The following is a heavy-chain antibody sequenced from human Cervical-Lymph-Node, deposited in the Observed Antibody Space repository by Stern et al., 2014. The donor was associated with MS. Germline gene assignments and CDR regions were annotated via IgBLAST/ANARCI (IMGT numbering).Heavy chain of an antibody. V-gene: IGHV1-2*02. CDR3: ARDRGSYSDY. CDR1: GYTFTAYF. Sequence: VQLVESGAEVERPAASVKVSCKASGYTFTAYFLHWVRQAPGQGLEWMGWISPKTGSATYAQKFQDRVTMTRDTSINTGYMEVSSLRSDDTAVYYCARDRGSYSDYWGQGTLVAVSS. D-gene: IGHD1-26*01. CDR2: ISPKTGSA. J-gene: IGHJ4*02.